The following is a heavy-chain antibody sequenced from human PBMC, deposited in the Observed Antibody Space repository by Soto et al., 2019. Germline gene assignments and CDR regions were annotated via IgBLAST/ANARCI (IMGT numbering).Heavy chain of an antibody. D-gene: IGHD3-3*01. CDR1: GYSISSSNW. CDR3: ARMVTIFGTKAPDNWFDP. CDR2: IYYSGST. Sequence: SETLSLTCAVSGYSISSSNWWGWIRQPPGKGLEWIGYIYYSGSTYYNPSLKSRVTMSVDTSKNQFSLKLSSVTAVDTAVYYCARMVTIFGTKAPDNWFDPWGQGTLVTVSS. V-gene: IGHV4-28*01. J-gene: IGHJ5*02.